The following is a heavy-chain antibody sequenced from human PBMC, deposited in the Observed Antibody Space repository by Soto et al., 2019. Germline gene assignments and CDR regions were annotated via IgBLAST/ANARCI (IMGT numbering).Heavy chain of an antibody. Sequence: ASGKVSCEASGLTSTSYDINCVRQATGQGLEWVGWMNPNSGNTGYAQRFQGRVTTTRNTSISTAYMELSSLRSEDTAVYYCARGDSSSWAVYYYYYMDVWGKGTTVTVSS. CDR1: GLTSTSYD. J-gene: IGHJ6*03. V-gene: IGHV1-8*01. CDR3: ARGDSSSWAVYYYYYMDV. CDR2: MNPNSGNT. D-gene: IGHD6-13*01.